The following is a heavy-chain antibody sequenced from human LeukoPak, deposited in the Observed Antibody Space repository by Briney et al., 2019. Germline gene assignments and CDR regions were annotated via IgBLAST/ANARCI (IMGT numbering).Heavy chain of an antibody. J-gene: IGHJ4*02. CDR3: ARGGMAAAYDY. Sequence: GASVKVSCKASGGTFSSYAINWVRQATGQGLEWMGWMNPNSGNTGYAQKFQGRVTMTRNTSISTAYMELSSLRSEDTAVYYCARGGMAAAYDYWGQGTLVTVSS. CDR2: MNPNSGNT. CDR1: GGTFSSYA. D-gene: IGHD6-13*01. V-gene: IGHV1-8*02.